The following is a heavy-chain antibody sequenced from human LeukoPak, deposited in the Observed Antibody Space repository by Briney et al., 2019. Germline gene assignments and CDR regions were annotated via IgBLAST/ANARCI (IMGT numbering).Heavy chain of an antibody. D-gene: IGHD5-18*01. V-gene: IGHV3-30*18. CDR3: AKEIQLWPIHYFDY. CDR1: GFTFSSYG. CDR2: ISYDGSNK. J-gene: IGHJ4*02. Sequence: GGSLRLSCAASGFTFSSYGMHWVRQAPGKGLEWVAVISYDGSNKYYADSVKGRFTISRDNSKNTLLLQMNSLRAEDTAVYYCAKEIQLWPIHYFDYWGQGTLVTVSS.